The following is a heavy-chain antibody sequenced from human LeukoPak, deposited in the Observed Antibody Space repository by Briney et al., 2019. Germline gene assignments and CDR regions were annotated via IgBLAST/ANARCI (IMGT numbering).Heavy chain of an antibody. CDR1: GGSISSSSYY. D-gene: IGHD3-22*01. CDR2: IYYSGTT. V-gene: IGHV4-39*01. J-gene: IGHJ4*02. CDR3: ARHRHYYDSTSTGDY. Sequence: PSETLSLTCTVSGGSISSSSYYWGWIRQPPGKGLEWIGSIYYSGTTYYNPSLKSRVTISVDTSKSQFSLKLSSVTAADTAVYYCARHRHYYDSTSTGDYWGQGTLVTVSS.